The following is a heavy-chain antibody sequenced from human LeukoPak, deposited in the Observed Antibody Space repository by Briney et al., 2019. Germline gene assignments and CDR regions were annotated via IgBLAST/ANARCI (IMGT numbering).Heavy chain of an antibody. CDR1: GFTFNTYS. CDR2: FGGRSSTI. V-gene: IGHV3-48*02. CDR3: ARHSMLINPDPYYFDF. J-gene: IGHJ4*02. Sequence: PGGSLRLSCAASGFTFNTYSMNWVRQAPGKGLEWLSYFGGRSSTITYADSVKGRFTISRDNAKNSLYLQMNSLRDEDTAVYYCARHSMLINPDPYYFDFWGQGILVTVSS. D-gene: IGHD2/OR15-2a*01.